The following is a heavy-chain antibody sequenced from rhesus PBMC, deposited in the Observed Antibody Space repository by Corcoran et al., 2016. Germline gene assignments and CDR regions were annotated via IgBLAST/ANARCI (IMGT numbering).Heavy chain of an antibody. Sequence: QVQLQESGPGLVKPSETLSLTCAVSGYSISSGYYWGWIRQPPGKGLEGSGSIYGSGGSNYLNPSLKSRVTLSVDTSKNQFSLKLSSVTAADTAVYYCARDPSRRQWVQLRLGLDSWGQGVVVTVSS. CDR1: GYSISSGYY. CDR2: IYGSGGSN. D-gene: IGHD5-24*01. V-gene: IGHV4S14*01. CDR3: ARDPSRRQWVQLRLGLDS. J-gene: IGHJ6*01.